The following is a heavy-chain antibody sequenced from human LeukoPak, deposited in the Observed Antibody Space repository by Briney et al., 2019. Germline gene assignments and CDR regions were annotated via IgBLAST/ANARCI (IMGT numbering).Heavy chain of an antibody. J-gene: IGHJ4*02. CDR1: GFTFSSYG. V-gene: IGHV3-30*18. Sequence: GGSLRLSCAASGFTFSSYGMHWVRQAPGKGLEWVVLISYDGTNKYYADSVRGRFTISRDNSKNTLYLQMNSLRTEDTAVYYCAKDYFGSGNYPYYFDYWGQGTLVTVSS. CDR2: ISYDGTNK. CDR3: AKDYFGSGNYPYYFDY. D-gene: IGHD3-10*01.